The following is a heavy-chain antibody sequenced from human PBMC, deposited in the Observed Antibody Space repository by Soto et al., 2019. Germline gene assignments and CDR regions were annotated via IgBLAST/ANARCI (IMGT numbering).Heavy chain of an antibody. J-gene: IGHJ6*02. D-gene: IGHD1-20*01. Sequence: SGPTLVNPTETLTLTCTFSGFSLTSPGMCVSWIRQSPGKALEWLALIERDDDDKYYSTSLKTRLTISKDTRKKQVVLTMANMEPADTPTYYCARSIRGPRRFNGMDVWGQGTTVTVSS. V-gene: IGHV2-70*13. CDR2: IERDDDDK. CDR3: ARSIRGPRRFNGMDV. CDR1: GFSLTSPGMC.